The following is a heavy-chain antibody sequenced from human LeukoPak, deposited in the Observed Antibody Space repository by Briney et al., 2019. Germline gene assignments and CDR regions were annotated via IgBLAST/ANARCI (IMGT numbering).Heavy chain of an antibody. D-gene: IGHD2-15*01. J-gene: IGHJ5*02. CDR1: GYTFTSHG. CDR3: VRDIGYCSGGSCPYWFDP. V-gene: IGHV1-18*01. Sequence: GASVKVSCKASGYTFTSHGISWVRQAPGQGLEWMGWISTYNGNTNYAQKLQGRVSMTTDTSTSTAYMDLRSLRSDDTAVYYCVRDIGYCSGGSCPYWFDPWGQGTLVTVSS. CDR2: ISTYNGNT.